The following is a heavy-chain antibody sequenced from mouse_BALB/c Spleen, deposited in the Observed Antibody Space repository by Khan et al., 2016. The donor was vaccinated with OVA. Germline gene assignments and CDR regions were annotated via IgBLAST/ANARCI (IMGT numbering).Heavy chain of an antibody. V-gene: IGHV1-61*01. CDR1: GYTFTSYW. CDR2: INPSDSET. Sequence: QVQLQQPGAELVRPGASVKLSCKASGYTFTSYWMNWVRQRPGQGLDWIGKINPSDSETHYNQMFKDKATLTVDKSSGTAYMQLSSLTSEDSAVDYCARREKYGYDTSWFAYWGQGTLVTVSA. CDR3: ARREKYGYDTSWFAY. D-gene: IGHD2-2*01. J-gene: IGHJ3*01.